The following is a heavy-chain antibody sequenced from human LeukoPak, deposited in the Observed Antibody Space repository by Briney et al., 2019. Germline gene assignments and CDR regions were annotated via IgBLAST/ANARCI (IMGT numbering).Heavy chain of an antibody. D-gene: IGHD5-18*01. J-gene: IGHJ6*03. Sequence: GASVKVSCKASGYSFTSYDINWMRQATGQGLEWMGWMNPNSGNTGYAQKFQGRVTMTRNTSISTAYMELSSLRSEDTAVYYCARGRLGRGYVYYYYYYMDVWGKGTTVTVSS. V-gene: IGHV1-8*01. CDR3: ARGRLGRGYVYYYYYYMDV. CDR2: MNPNSGNT. CDR1: GYSFTSYD.